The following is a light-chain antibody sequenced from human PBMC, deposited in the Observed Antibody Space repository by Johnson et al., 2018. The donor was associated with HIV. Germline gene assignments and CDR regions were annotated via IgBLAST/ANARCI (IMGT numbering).Light chain of an antibody. CDR2: ENN. V-gene: IGLV1-51*02. CDR3: GTWDSGLSAHYV. Sequence: QSMLTQPPSVSAAPAEKVTISCSGSSSNIGNNYVSWYQHLPGTAPRLLIYENNKRPSGIPDRFSDSKSGTSATLGITGLQTGDEADYYCGTWDSGLSAHYVFGTGTRVTVL. CDR1: SSNIGNNY. J-gene: IGLJ1*01.